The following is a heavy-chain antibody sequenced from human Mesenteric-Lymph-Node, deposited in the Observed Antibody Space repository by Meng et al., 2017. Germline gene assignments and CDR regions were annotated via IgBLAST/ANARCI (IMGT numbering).Heavy chain of an antibody. CDR1: GFTFDDYT. J-gene: IGHJ4*02. CDR2: ISWDGGST. CDR3: AKEYSSSWYYFDY. D-gene: IGHD6-13*01. Sequence: GESLKISCAASGFTFDDYTMHWVRQAPGKGLEWVSLISWDGGSTYYADSVKGRFTISRDNSKNSLYLQMNSLRTEDTALYYCAKEYSSSWYYFDYWGQGTLVTVSS. V-gene: IGHV3-43*01.